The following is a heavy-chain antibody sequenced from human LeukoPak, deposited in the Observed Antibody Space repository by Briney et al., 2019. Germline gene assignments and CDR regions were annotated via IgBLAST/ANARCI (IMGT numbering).Heavy chain of an antibody. J-gene: IGHJ4*02. CDR3: VGWQLILFDF. CDR2: ISGSGGST. V-gene: IGHV3-23*01. CDR1: GFTFSYNA. Sequence: GGSLRLSCAASGFTFSYNAMSWVRQAPGKGLEWVSGISGSGGSTYYADSVKGRFTISRDNSKNTLFLQVDSLRAEDTAVYYCVGWQLILFDFWGQGTLVTVSS. D-gene: IGHD6-13*01.